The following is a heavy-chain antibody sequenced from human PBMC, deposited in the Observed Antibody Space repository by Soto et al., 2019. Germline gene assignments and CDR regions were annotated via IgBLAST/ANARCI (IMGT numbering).Heavy chain of an antibody. D-gene: IGHD3-10*01. CDR2: IIPIPGIA. Sequence: QVQLVQSGAEVKKPGSSVKVSCMASGGTFSSYTISWVRQAPGQGIEWMGRIIPIPGIANYAQKFQGRVTITADKSTGPACMELSSLRSEDTAVYYCARGALWFGELYGWGQGTLVTVSS. CDR3: ARGALWFGELYG. J-gene: IGHJ4*02. V-gene: IGHV1-69*02. CDR1: GGTFSSYT.